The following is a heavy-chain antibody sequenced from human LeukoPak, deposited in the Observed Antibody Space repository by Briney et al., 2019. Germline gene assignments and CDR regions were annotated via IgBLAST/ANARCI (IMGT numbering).Heavy chain of an antibody. Sequence: GGSLRLSCAASGFTLSSYGMHWVRQAPGKGLEWVAVISYDGSNKYYVDSVKGRFTISRDNSKNTLYLQMNSLRAEDTAVYYCAGRSGSYGDDAFDIWGQGTMVTVSS. J-gene: IGHJ3*02. CDR3: AGRSGSYGDDAFDI. D-gene: IGHD1-26*01. CDR1: GFTLSSYG. CDR2: ISYDGSNK. V-gene: IGHV3-30*03.